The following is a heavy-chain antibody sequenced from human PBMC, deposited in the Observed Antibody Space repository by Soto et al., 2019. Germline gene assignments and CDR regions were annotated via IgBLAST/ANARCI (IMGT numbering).Heavy chain of an antibody. CDR2: IIPILGIA. V-gene: IGHV1-69*02. CDR1: GGTFSSYT. D-gene: IGHD2-2*01. J-gene: IGHJ4*02. CDR3: ATGGCSSCPLGY. Sequence: GASVKVSCKASGGTFSSYTISWVRQAPGQGLEWMGRIIPILGIANYAQKFQGRVTITADKSTSTAYMELSSLRSEDTAVYYCATGGCSSCPLGYWGQGTLVTVSS.